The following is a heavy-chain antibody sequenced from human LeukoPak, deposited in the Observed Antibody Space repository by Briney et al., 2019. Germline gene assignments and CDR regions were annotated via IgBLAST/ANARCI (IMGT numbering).Heavy chain of an antibody. V-gene: IGHV3-21*01. CDR2: ISSSSSYI. CDR3: ARGSQLLYPYYFDY. CDR1: GFTFSSYS. Sequence: GGSLRLSCAASGFTFSSYSMNWVRQAPGKGLEWVSSISSSSSYIYYADSVKGRFTISRDNAKNSLYLQMNSLRAEDTAVYYCARGSQLLYPYYFDYWGQGTLVTVSS. D-gene: IGHD2-2*02. J-gene: IGHJ4*02.